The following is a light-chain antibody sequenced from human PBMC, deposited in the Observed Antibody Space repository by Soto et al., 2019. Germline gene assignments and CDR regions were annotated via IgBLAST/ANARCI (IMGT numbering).Light chain of an antibody. Sequence: EVLMPASGATMSVSPVGRATLYCTDSQSVSSNLAWYQQTPGQAPRLLRYRASSRATGTPARFSGSGCGTESTLTIPSLVPEDSAAYYWQDYNRWPRTLGRGTTLKIK. CDR3: QDYNRWPRT. CDR2: RAS. V-gene: IGKV3-15*01. CDR1: QSVSSN. J-gene: IGKJ4*02.